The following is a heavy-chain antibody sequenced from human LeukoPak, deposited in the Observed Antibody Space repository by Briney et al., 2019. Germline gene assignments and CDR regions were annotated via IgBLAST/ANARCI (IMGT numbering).Heavy chain of an antibody. Sequence: SETLSLACTVSGGSISSYYWSWIRQPPGKGLEWIGYIYYSGSTNYNPSLKSRVTISVDTSKNKFSLKLSSVTAADTAVYYCARDGDFWSGSWFDPWGQGTLVTVSS. D-gene: IGHD3-3*01. CDR2: IYYSGST. CDR1: GGSISSYY. J-gene: IGHJ5*02. V-gene: IGHV4-59*01. CDR3: ARDGDFWSGSWFDP.